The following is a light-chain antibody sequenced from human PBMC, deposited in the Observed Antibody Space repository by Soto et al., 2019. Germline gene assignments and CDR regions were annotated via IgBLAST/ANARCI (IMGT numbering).Light chain of an antibody. CDR1: QSVSSN. CDR2: DAS. J-gene: IGKJ4*01. Sequence: EIVMTQSPATLSVSPGERATVSCRASQSVSSNLAWYRQTPGQAPRLLIYDASTRATGIPARFSGSGSGTEFTLTISSLQSADFAVYYCQQYDNWPITFGGGTKVDIK. CDR3: QQYDNWPIT. V-gene: IGKV3-15*01.